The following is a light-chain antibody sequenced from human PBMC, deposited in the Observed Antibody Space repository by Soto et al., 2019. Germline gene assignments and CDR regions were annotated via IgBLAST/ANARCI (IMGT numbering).Light chain of an antibody. J-gene: IGKJ5*01. V-gene: IGKV3D-15*01. CDR2: DAS. CDR3: QHYHGWPIT. CDR1: QSLSFN. Sequence: EIVMTQSPATLSVSPGERASLSCRASQSLSFNLAWYQQKPGQAPRLLIYDASNRATGIPARFSGSGSGTDFTLTISSLEPEDFAVYYCQHYHGWPITFGQGTRLEI.